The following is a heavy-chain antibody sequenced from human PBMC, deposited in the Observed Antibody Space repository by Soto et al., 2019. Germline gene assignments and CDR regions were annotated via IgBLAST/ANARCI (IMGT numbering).Heavy chain of an antibody. CDR2: IIPIFGTA. CDR1: GGTFSSYA. V-gene: IGHV1-69*13. D-gene: IGHD6-13*01. J-gene: IGHJ6*02. Sequence: RASVKVSCKASGGTFSSYAISWVRQAPGQGLEWMGGIIPIFGTANYAQKFQGRVTITADESTSTAYMELSSLRSEDTAVYYCARDYPDVPLAAAGNYVTSYYGMDVWGQGTTVTVSS. CDR3: ARDYPDVPLAAAGNYVTSYYGMDV.